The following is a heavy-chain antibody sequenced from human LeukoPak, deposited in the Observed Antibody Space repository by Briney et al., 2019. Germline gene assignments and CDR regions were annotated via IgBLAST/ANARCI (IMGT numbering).Heavy chain of an antibody. CDR3: AKSAGRITIFGVVIRVGAFDI. Sequence: GGSLRLSCAASGFTFSSYSMNWVRQAPGKGLEWVSSITRSNYIYYADSVKGRFTISRDNAKNSLYLQMNSLRAEDTAVYYCAKSAGRITIFGVVIRVGAFDIWGQGTMVTVSS. CDR2: ITRSNYI. D-gene: IGHD3-3*01. J-gene: IGHJ3*02. V-gene: IGHV3-21*04. CDR1: GFTFSSYS.